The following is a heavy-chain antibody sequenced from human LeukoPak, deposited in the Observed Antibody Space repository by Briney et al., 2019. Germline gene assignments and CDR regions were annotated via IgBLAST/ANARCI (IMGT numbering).Heavy chain of an antibody. V-gene: IGHV3-11*01. J-gene: IGHJ4*02. CDR2: ISSSGSTI. Sequence: PGGSLRLSCAASGFTSSDYYMSWIRQAPGKGLEWVSYISSSGSTIYYADSVKGRFTISRDNAKNSLYLQMNSLRAEDTAVYYCARKSPQQTLFDYWGQGTLVTVSS. D-gene: IGHD6-13*01. CDR1: GFTSSDYY. CDR3: ARKSPQQTLFDY.